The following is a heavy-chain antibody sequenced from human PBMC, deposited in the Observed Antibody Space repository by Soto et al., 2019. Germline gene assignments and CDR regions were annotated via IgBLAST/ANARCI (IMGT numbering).Heavy chain of an antibody. CDR1: GGSISSSSYY. Sequence: PSETLSLTCTVSGGSISSSSYYWGWIRQPPGKGLEWIGSIYYSGSTYYNPCLKSRVTISVDTSKNQFSLKLSSVTAADTAEYYCARFPRIALAGKVGSCYFDYWGQGTLVTVSS. CDR3: ARFPRIALAGKVGSCYFDY. J-gene: IGHJ4*02. V-gene: IGHV4-39*01. CDR2: IYYSGST. D-gene: IGHD6-19*01.